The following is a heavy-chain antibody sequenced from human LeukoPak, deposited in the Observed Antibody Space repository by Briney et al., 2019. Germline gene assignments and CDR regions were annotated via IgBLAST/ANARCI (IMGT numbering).Heavy chain of an antibody. V-gene: IGHV3-30*02. CDR1: GFTFSSYG. CDR2: IRYDGSNK. J-gene: IGHJ4*02. CDR3: AKDRLGEVAAQIDY. D-gene: IGHD6-6*01. Sequence: PGGPLRLSCAASGFTFSSYGMHWVRQAPGKGLEWVAFIRYDGSNKYYADSVKGRFTISRDNSKNTLYLQMNSLRAEDTAVYYCAKDRLGEVAAQIDYWGQGTLVTVSS.